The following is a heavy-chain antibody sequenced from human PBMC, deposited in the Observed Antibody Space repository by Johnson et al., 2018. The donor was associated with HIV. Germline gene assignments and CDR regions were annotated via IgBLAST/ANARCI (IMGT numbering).Heavy chain of an antibody. D-gene: IGHD4-17*01. CDR2: INWNGGRT. CDR1: GLIFDDYG. J-gene: IGHJ3*02. V-gene: IGHV3-20*04. Sequence: MQLVESGGGVVRPGGSLRLSCAASGLIFDDYGMSWVRQAPGQGLEWVSSINWNGGRTASADSVKGRFTISRDNAKNSLYLQMNSLRAEDTAFYYCARERLTTHAFDIWGQGTMVTVSS. CDR3: ARERLTTHAFDI.